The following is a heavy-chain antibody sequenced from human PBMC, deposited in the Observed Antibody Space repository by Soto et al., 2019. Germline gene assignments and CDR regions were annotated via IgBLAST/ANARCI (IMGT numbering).Heavy chain of an antibody. Sequence: QLQLQESGPGLVKPSETLSLTCTVSGGSISSSSYYWGWIRQPPGKGLEWIGSIYYSGSTYYNPSLKRRVTISVDTSKNQFSLKLSSVTAADTAVYYCARLDIVVVPGPYYYYGMDVWGQGTTVTVSS. CDR1: GGSISSSSYY. CDR2: IYYSGST. D-gene: IGHD2-2*01. J-gene: IGHJ6*02. V-gene: IGHV4-39*01. CDR3: ARLDIVVVPGPYYYYGMDV.